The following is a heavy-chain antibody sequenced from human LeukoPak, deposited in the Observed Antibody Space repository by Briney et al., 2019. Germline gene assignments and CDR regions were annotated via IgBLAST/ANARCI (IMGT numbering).Heavy chain of an antibody. D-gene: IGHD4-17*01. J-gene: IGHJ3*02. CDR3: AVDYGDYIDAFDI. CDR1: GFTFSSYS. CDR2: ISNDGTNE. Sequence: PGGALRLSCAASGFTFSSYSMDWVRQGPGKGLGWVAVISNDGTNEYYADSMKGRFTISRDNSKNTLYLQMNSLTGGDTAVYYCAVDYGDYIDAFDIWGQGTMVTVSS. V-gene: IGHV3-30*04.